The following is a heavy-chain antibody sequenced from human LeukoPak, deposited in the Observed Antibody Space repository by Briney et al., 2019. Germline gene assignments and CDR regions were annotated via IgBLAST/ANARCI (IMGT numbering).Heavy chain of an antibody. CDR3: ATGHSYGWSYFDY. CDR2: IKQDGSEK. J-gene: IGHJ4*02. CDR1: GFTFSSYA. V-gene: IGHV3-7*01. Sequence: GGSLRLSCAASGFTFSSYAMSWVRQAPGKGLEWVANIKQDGSEKYYVDSVKGRFTISRDNAKNSLYLQMNSLRAEDTAAYYCATGHSYGWSYFDYWGQGTLVTVSS. D-gene: IGHD5-18*01.